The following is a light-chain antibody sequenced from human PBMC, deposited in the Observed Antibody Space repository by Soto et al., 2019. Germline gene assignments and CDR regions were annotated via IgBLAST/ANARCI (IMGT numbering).Light chain of an antibody. CDR2: GAS. J-gene: IGKJ5*01. CDR1: QSVSSK. CDR3: QQYNTWPPIT. Sequence: EIVMTQSPATLSVSPGERATLSCRASQSVSSKLAWYQQKPGQAPRLLIYGASTRATGIPARFSGSGSGTEFTLTISSLQSEDFAVYYCQQYNTWPPITFGQGTRWR. V-gene: IGKV3-15*01.